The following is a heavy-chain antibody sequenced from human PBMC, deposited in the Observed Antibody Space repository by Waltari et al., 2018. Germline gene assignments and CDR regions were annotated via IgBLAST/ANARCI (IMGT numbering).Heavy chain of an antibody. CDR3: ARALVGASIDAFDI. CDR2: IYHSGST. D-gene: IGHD1-26*01. J-gene: IGHJ3*02. CDR1: GYSISRGYY. Sequence: QVQLQESGPGLVKPSETLSLTCAVPGYSISRGYYWGWFRQPPGKGLEWIGRIYHSGSTYYNPSLKSRVTISVDTSKNQFSLKLSSVTAADTAVYYCARALVGASIDAFDIWGQGTMVTVSS. V-gene: IGHV4-38-2*01.